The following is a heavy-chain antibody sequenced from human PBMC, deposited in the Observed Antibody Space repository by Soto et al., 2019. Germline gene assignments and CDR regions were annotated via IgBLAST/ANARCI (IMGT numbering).Heavy chain of an antibody. J-gene: IGHJ6*02. CDR1: GFSLSTSGVG. D-gene: IGHD5-12*01. Sequence: SGPTLVNPTQTLTLTCTFSGFSLSTSGVGVGWIRQPPGKALEWLALIYWNDDKRYSPSLKSRLTITKDTSKNQVVLTMTNMDPVDTATYYCAHRRFNSGYDEDYGMDVWGQGTTVTVSS. CDR2: IYWNDDK. CDR3: AHRRFNSGYDEDYGMDV. V-gene: IGHV2-5*01.